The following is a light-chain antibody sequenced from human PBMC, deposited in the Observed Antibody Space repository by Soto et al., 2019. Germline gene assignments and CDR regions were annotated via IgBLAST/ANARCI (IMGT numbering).Light chain of an antibody. CDR3: QQYNNWPV. Sequence: EIVMTQSPATLSVSPGERATLSCRASQSVSSNLAWYQQKPGQAPRLLIYAASTRATGIPARFSGSGSGTEFTLTISSLQSEDFAVYYCQQYNNWPVFXQGTKVDIK. CDR1: QSVSSN. CDR2: AAS. V-gene: IGKV3-15*01. J-gene: IGKJ1*01.